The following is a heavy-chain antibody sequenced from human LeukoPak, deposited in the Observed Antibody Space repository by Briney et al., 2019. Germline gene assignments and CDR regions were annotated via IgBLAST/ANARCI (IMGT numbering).Heavy chain of an antibody. CDR2: VQQDGSEK. D-gene: IGHD6-19*01. V-gene: IGHV3-7*01. CDR3: VRDTYRTAVAGSSGLGY. J-gene: IGHJ4*02. Sequence: GGSLRLSCAAAGFTFNSYWMSWVRQAPGKGLEWVANVQQDGSEKYYVDSVKGRFTISRDNAKNSVYLQMHSLRADDTAIYYCVRDTYRTAVAGSSGLGYWGQGTLVTVSS. CDR1: GFTFNSYW.